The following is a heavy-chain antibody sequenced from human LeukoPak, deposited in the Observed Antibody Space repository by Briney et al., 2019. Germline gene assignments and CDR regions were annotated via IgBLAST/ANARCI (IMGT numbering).Heavy chain of an antibody. Sequence: GGSLRLSCAASGFPFSSQSMNWVRQAPGKGLEWVSYISTSSNYIYYADSVKGRFTISRDNAKNSLYLQMNSLRDEDTAVYYCARGAYDSSGQSDYWGQGTLVTVSS. CDR3: ARGAYDSSGQSDY. J-gene: IGHJ4*02. CDR2: ISTSSNYI. V-gene: IGHV3-21*01. CDR1: GFPFSSQS. D-gene: IGHD3-22*01.